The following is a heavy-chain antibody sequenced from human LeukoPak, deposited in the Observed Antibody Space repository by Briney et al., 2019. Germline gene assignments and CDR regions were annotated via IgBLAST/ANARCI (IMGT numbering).Heavy chain of an antibody. CDR3: AREYDTGSLLPDAFDI. V-gene: IGHV3-74*01. J-gene: IGHJ3*02. Sequence: GGSLRLSCAASGFTFSSYWMHWVRQAPGKGLVWVSRINTDGSSTSYADSVKGRFTISRDNAKNTLYLQMNSLRAEDTAVYYCAREYDTGSLLPDAFDIWGQGTMVTVSS. CDR1: GFTFSSYW. CDR2: INTDGSST. D-gene: IGHD3-22*01.